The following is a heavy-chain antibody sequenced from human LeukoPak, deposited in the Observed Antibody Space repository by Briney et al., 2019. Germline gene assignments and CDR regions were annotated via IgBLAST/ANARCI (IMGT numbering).Heavy chain of an antibody. D-gene: IGHD3-22*01. CDR3: ARSSGYDPGVEN. Sequence: SETLSLTCTVSGGSISSGGFYWSWIRQHPGKGLEWIGYIYYSGSTYYNPSLKSRVTISVDTSKNQFSLKLSSVTAADTAVYYCARSSGYDPGVENWGQGTLVTVSS. V-gene: IGHV4-31*03. CDR1: GGSISSGGFY. CDR2: IYYSGST. J-gene: IGHJ4*02.